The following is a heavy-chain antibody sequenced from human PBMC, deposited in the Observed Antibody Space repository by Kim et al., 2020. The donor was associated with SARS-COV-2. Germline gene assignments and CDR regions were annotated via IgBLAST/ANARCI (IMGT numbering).Heavy chain of an antibody. CDR1: GFTFSGSW. V-gene: IGHV3-7*01. D-gene: IGHD5-12*01. CDR3: VRDSAYSTYDI. J-gene: IGHJ3*02. Sequence: GGSLRLSCAASGFTFSGSWMNWVRQAPGKGPEWVAAINPDGSAVYYVDSVKGRFSISRDNAKNSLYLQMSSLRVEDTAVYYCVRDSAYSTYDIWGQGTMVTVSS. CDR2: INPDGSAV.